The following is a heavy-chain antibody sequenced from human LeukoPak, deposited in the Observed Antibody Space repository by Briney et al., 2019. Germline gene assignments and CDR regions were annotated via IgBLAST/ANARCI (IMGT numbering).Heavy chain of an antibody. Sequence: SETLSLTCTVSGGSISSYYWSWIRQPPGKGLEWIGYIYYSGSTNYNPSLKSRVTISVDTSKNQFSLKLSSVTAADTAVYYCARGPRGNWNYPPWDYWGQGTLVTVSS. CDR2: IYYSGST. D-gene: IGHD1-7*01. CDR3: ARGPRGNWNYPPWDY. J-gene: IGHJ4*02. V-gene: IGHV4-59*01. CDR1: GGSISSYY.